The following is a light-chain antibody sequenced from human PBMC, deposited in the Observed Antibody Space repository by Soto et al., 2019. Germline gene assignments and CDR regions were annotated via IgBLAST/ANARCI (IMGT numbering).Light chain of an antibody. CDR1: EGINTG. CDR2: ETS. Sequence: IQMTQSPSTLSGSVGDRVTITCRASEGINTGVAWYQQKPGKSPKLLIYETSNLASGVSSRFSGTGYGTQFSLTIGGLQPEDFATYHCQQFSAYPLTFGGGTKVDIK. J-gene: IGKJ4*01. CDR3: QQFSAYPLT. V-gene: IGKV1-13*02.